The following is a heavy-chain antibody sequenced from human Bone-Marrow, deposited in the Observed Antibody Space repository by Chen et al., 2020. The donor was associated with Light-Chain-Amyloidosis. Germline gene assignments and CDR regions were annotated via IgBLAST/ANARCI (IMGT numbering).Heavy chain of an antibody. CDR3: AKAIVSPGLGRQKRGYHFDS. D-gene: IGHD1-26*01. CDR1: GFIFSNSA. V-gene: IGHV3-23*01. CDR2: SSGSGNSI. Sequence: DVQLLESGGGLVQPGGSLRLSCAASGFIFSNSAMSWVRQAPGKGLEWVSGSSGSGNSIFYADSVKGRFTISRDNSKDTLSLQMNSLRDDDMAIYYCAKAIVSPGLGRQKRGYHFDSWGQGTLVTVSS. J-gene: IGHJ4*02.